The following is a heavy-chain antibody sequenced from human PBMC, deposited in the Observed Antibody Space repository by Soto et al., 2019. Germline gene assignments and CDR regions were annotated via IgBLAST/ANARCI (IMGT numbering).Heavy chain of an antibody. CDR2: ISYDGSNK. CDR1: GFTFSSYY. Sequence: GGSLRLSCAASGFTFSSYYMHWVRQAPGKGLEWVAVISYDGSNKYYADSVKGRFTISRDNSKNTLYLQMNSLRAEDTAVYYCAKDRLSRGYSYGPYYYYGMDVWGQGTTVTVSS. CDR3: AKDRLSRGYSYGPYYYYGMDV. V-gene: IGHV3-30*18. D-gene: IGHD5-18*01. J-gene: IGHJ6*02.